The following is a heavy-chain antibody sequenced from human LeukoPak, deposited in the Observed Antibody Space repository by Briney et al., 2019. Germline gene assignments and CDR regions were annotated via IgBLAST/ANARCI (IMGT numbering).Heavy chain of an antibody. V-gene: IGHV4-39*07. J-gene: IGHJ5*02. Sequence: SETLSLTCTVSGGSISSSSYYWGWIRQPPGEGLEWIGSIYYSGSTYYNPSLKSRVTISVDTSKNQFSLKLSSVTAADTAVYYCARDGDIVVGADLNWFDPWGQGTLVTVSS. CDR2: IYYSGST. CDR1: GGSISSSSYY. CDR3: ARDGDIVVGADLNWFDP. D-gene: IGHD2-2*01.